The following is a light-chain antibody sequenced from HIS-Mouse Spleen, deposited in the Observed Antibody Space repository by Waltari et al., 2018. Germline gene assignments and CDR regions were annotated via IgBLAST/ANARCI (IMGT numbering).Light chain of an antibody. Sequence: QSALTQPPSESGSPGQSVTISCTGTSSDVGGYNYVSWYQQHPGKAPKLMIYEVSKRPSGVHDRFSGSKSGNTASLTVSGLQAEDEADYYCSSYAGSNNLVFGGGTKLTVL. J-gene: IGLJ2*01. CDR2: EVS. V-gene: IGLV2-8*01. CDR1: SSDVGGYNY. CDR3: SSYAGSNNLV.